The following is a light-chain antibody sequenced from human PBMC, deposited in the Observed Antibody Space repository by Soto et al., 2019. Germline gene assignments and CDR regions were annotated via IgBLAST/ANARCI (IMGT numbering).Light chain of an antibody. Sequence: EIVLTQSPGTLSLSPGERATLSCRASQSVGSNYLAWYQQKPGQAPRILGFAASSSVAGIPDRFSGSGSGSNFTLTISRLEPEDFAVYYCQQYGNSPWTFGQGTKVEIK. CDR3: QQYGNSPWT. CDR1: QSVGSNY. V-gene: IGKV3-20*01. J-gene: IGKJ1*01. CDR2: AAS.